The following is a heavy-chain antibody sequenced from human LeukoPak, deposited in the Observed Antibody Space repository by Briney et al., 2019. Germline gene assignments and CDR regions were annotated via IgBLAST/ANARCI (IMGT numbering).Heavy chain of an antibody. J-gene: IGHJ4*02. D-gene: IGHD2-2*01. CDR1: GFTFSNFW. V-gene: IGHV3-7*03. CDR3: VGLGSTSPGNWYKLFVQ. CDR2: IKQDETEK. Sequence: GGSLRLSCTASGFTFSNFWMGWVRQAPGKGLEWVANIKQDETEKFYLRSVRGGFTLSRDKAQNSLYLQMNTLRVEDTALYYCVGLGSTSPGNWYKLFVQWGRGTLVTVSS.